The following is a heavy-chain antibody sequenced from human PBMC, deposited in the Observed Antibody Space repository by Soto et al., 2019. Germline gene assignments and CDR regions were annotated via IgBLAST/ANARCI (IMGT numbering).Heavy chain of an antibody. J-gene: IGHJ4*02. Sequence: SETLSLTCTVSGGSISSGGYYWSWIRQHPGKGLEWIGYIYYSGSTYYNPSLKSRVTISVDTSKNQFSLKLSSVTAADTAVYYCARDHKGPVWSGYLAYWGQGTLVTVSS. V-gene: IGHV4-31*03. CDR1: GGSISSGGYY. CDR2: IYYSGST. CDR3: ARDHKGPVWSGYLAY. D-gene: IGHD3-3*01.